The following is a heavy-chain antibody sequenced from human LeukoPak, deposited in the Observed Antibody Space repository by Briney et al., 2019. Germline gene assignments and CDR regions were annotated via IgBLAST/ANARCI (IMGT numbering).Heavy chain of an antibody. CDR3: AKDLSPMVGAKTFDY. V-gene: IGHV3-30*02. CDR1: GFTFSSYG. Sequence: PGGSLRLSWAASGFTFSSYGMHWVRQAPGKGLEWVAFIRYDGTNKYYADSVKGRFTISRDNSKNTLYLQLHSLRAEDTAVYSCAKDLSPMVGAKTFDYWGQGTLVTVSS. D-gene: IGHD1-26*01. J-gene: IGHJ4*02. CDR2: IRYDGTNK.